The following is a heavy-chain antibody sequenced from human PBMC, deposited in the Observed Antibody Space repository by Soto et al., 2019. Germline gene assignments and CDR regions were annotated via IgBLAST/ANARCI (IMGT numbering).Heavy chain of an antibody. V-gene: IGHV1-24*01. CDR1: GYTLTELS. D-gene: IGHD3-3*01. CDR2: FDPEDGET. CDR3: ATVRFLEWSGYYYGMDV. Sequence: ASVKVSCKVSGYTLTELSMHWVRQAPGKGLEWMGGFDPEDGETIYAQKFQGRVTMTEGTSTDTAYMELSSLRPEDTAVYYCATVRFLEWSGYYYGMDVWGQGTTVTVSS. J-gene: IGHJ6*02.